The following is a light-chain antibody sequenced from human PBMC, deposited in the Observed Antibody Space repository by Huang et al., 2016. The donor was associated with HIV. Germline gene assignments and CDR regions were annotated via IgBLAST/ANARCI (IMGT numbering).Light chain of an antibody. V-gene: IGKV2-29*02. J-gene: IGKJ2*01. Sequence: DIVMTQTPLSLSVTPGQPASISCKSSQGLLYLEKIYFYWYLQKPGQSPQLLIYELSSRFSGVPDRFSGSGSPTDFTLKISRVETEDVGVYYCMQGKQLPYTFGQGTRLEIK. CDR1: QGLLYLEKIY. CDR2: ELS. CDR3: MQGKQLPYT.